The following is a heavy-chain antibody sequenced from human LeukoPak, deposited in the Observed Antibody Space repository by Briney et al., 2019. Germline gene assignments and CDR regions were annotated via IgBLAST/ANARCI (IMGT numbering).Heavy chain of an antibody. V-gene: IGHV4-59*12. Sequence: SETLSLTCTVSGGSISSYYWSWIRQPPGKGLEWIGYIYYNGNTNYNPSLKSRVTISVDTSKNQFSLKPSSVTAADTAVYYCGGGGTIAAAGVDYWGHGTLVTVSS. CDR3: GGGGTIAAAGVDY. J-gene: IGHJ4*01. D-gene: IGHD6-13*01. CDR1: GGSISSYY. CDR2: IYYNGNT.